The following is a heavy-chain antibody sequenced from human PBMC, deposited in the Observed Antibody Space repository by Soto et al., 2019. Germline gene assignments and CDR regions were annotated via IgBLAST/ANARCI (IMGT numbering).Heavy chain of an antibody. CDR1: GGFVSSGSYY. V-gene: IGHV4-34*01. J-gene: IGHJ3*02. Sequence: SETLSRTCAVYGGFVSSGSYYWSWIRQPPGKGLEWIGEMSHSGGTHFNPSLKSRVTISVDTSKNQFSLKMSSVTAADTALYYCARVERGTATTVVDAFEIWGPGTMVTV. CDR3: ARVERGTATTVVDAFEI. CDR2: MSHSGGT. D-gene: IGHD1-1*01.